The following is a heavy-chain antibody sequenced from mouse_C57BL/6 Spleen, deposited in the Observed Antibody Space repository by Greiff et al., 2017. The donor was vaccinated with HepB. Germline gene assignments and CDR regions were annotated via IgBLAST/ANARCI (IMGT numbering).Heavy chain of an antibody. Sequence: QVQLQQSGAELARPGASVKLSCKASGYTFPSYGISWVKQRTGQGLEWIGEIYPRSGNTYYNEKFKGKATLTADKSSSTAYMELRSLTSEDSAVYFCAREGDMITTVVATDYWGQGTTLTVSS. V-gene: IGHV1-81*01. D-gene: IGHD1-1*01. CDR1: GYTFPSYG. CDR2: IYPRSGNT. J-gene: IGHJ2*01. CDR3: AREGDMITTVVATDY.